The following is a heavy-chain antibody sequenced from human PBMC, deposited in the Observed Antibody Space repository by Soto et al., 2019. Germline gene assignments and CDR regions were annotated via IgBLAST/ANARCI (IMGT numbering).Heavy chain of an antibody. CDR1: GYTFTSYY. CDR2: IIPILGIA. CDR3: ARDFSGHDYGDF. Sequence: GASVKVSCKASGYTFTSYYMHWVRQAPGQGLEWMGRIIPILGIANYAQKFQGRVTIIAYKSTSTAYMELSSLRSEDTAVYYCARDFSGHDYGDFWGQGTLVTVSS. D-gene: IGHD2-8*02. J-gene: IGHJ4*02. V-gene: IGHV1-69*04.